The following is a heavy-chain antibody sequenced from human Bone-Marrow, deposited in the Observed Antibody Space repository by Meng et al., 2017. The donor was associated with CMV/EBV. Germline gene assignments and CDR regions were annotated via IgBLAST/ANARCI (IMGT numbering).Heavy chain of an antibody. CDR2: IKQDGSEK. D-gene: IGHD2-2*01. Sequence: GGSLRLSCAASGFTFSSYWMSWVRQAPGKGLEWVANIKQDGSEKYYVDSVKGRFTISRDNAKNSLYLQMNSLRAEDTAVYYCASEYCSSTSCYGLDYWGQGTRVTVSS. CDR1: GFTFSSYW. CDR3: ASEYCSSTSCYGLDY. J-gene: IGHJ4*02. V-gene: IGHV3-7*01.